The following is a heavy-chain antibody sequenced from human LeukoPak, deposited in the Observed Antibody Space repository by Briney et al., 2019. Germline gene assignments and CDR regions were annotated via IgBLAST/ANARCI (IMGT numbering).Heavy chain of an antibody. V-gene: IGHV4-34*01. D-gene: IGHD1-26*01. CDR3: ARGTVGATARSDY. CDR2: INHSGST. J-gene: IGHJ4*02. CDR1: GGSFSGYY. Sequence: SETLSLTCAVYGGSFSGYYWSWIRQPPGKGPEWIGEINHSGSTNYNPSLKSRVTISVDTSKNQFSLKLSSVTAADTAVYYCARGTVGATARSDYWGQGTLVTVSS.